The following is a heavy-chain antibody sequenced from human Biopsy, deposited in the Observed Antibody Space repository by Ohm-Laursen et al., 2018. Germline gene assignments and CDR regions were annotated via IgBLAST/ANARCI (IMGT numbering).Heavy chain of an antibody. J-gene: IGHJ6*02. CDR1: GQTFSDYY. D-gene: IGHD3-22*01. V-gene: IGHV4-34*01. CDR3: VRGVDYYDPYHYYALDV. Sequence: TLSLTCEVYGQTFSDYYWSWIRQPPGKGLEWIGQINQSGRTNYNPSLKSRVTISVDTSKNQFSLKVRSVTAADTAVYYCVRGVDYYDPYHYYALDVWGQGTTVTVSS. CDR2: INQSGRT.